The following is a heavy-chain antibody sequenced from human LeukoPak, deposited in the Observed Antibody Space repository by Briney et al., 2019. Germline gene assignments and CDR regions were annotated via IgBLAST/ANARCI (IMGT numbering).Heavy chain of an antibody. V-gene: IGHV3-21*01. CDR2: ISSSGNYI. J-gene: IGHJ4*02. CDR3: AGHPTEMNTL. CDR1: GLTFSNYR. Sequence: GGSLRLSCAASGLTFSNYRVSWVRQAPGKGLEWVSSISSSGNYIYYADSMRGRFTISRDNAENSVYLELSGLRAEDTAVYFCAGHPTEMNTLWGQGTLVTVSS. D-gene: IGHD1-1*01.